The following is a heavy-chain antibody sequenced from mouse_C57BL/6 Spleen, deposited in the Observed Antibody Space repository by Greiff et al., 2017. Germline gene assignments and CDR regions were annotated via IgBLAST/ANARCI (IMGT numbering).Heavy chain of an antibody. CDR1: GYAFSSYW. V-gene: IGHV1-80*01. CDR3: ATFYTVFASFAY. CDR2: INPGGGGT. J-gene: IGHJ3*01. Sequence: QVKLQQSWAELVKPVASFKLSCKSSGYAFSSYWVNWVKQRPGTGLAWIALINPGGGGTTYNGTFKGKATLSADKSSSTADMQLISLTSGDSAVWCCATFYTVFASFAYWGQGTMVTVAA. D-gene: IGHD1-1*01.